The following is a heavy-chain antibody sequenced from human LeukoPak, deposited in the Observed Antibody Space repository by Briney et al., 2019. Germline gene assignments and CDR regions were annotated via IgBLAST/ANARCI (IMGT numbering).Heavy chain of an antibody. J-gene: IGHJ6*02. Sequence: RTGGSLRLSCAASGFTFSSYWMNWARQAPGKGLEWVASINHNGNVNYYVDSVKGRLTISRDNAKNSLYLQMSNLRAEDTAVYFCARGGGLDVWGQGATVTVSS. CDR3: ARGGGLDV. V-gene: IGHV3-7*03. CDR2: INHNGNVN. D-gene: IGHD3-16*01. CDR1: GFTFSSYW.